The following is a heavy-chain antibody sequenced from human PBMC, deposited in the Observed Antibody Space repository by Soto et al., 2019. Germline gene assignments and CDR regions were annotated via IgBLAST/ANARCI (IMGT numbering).Heavy chain of an antibody. D-gene: IGHD7-27*01. V-gene: IGHV4-39*01. CDR2: ICYSGNT. Sequence: SDPLSLTFRPSGCSMDTCIYYRRSIRQPPGKDLDWIWVICYSGNTFFNPSLESRVSMSIDTSRKQFSLRLISVIAADTAIYYCARLDNTGAYQSFDYWGQG. J-gene: IGHJ4*02. CDR3: ARLDNTGAYQSFDY. CDR1: GCSMDTCIYY.